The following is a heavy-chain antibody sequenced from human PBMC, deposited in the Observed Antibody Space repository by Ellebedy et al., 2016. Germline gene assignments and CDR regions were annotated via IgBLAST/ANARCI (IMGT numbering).Heavy chain of an antibody. CDR3: ARGYCSGGSCYVYERFYGMDV. CDR2: INPNSGGT. D-gene: IGHD2-15*01. J-gene: IGHJ6*02. CDR1: GYTFTGYY. V-gene: IGHV1-2*02. Sequence: ASVKVSXKASGYTFTGYYMHWVRQAPGQGLEWMGWINPNSGGTNYAQKFQGRVTMTRDTSISTAYMELSRLRSDDTAVYYCARGYCSGGSCYVYERFYGMDVWGQGTTVTVSS.